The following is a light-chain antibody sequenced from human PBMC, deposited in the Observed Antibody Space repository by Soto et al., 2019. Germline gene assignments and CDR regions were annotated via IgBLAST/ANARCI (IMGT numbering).Light chain of an antibody. CDR3: QSYDSSLSGSV. CDR2: GNS. CDR1: SSNIGSNT. J-gene: IGLJ3*02. V-gene: IGLV1-40*01. Sequence: QSVLTQPPSASGTPGQRVTISCSGSSSNIGSNTVNWSQRLPGTAPKLLIYGNSNRPSGVPDRFSGSKSGTSASLAITGLQAEDEADYYCQSYDSSLSGSVFGGGTQLTVL.